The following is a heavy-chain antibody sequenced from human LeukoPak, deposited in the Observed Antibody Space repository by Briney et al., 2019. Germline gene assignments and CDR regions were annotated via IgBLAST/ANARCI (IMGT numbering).Heavy chain of an antibody. J-gene: IGHJ4*02. D-gene: IGHD3-16*01. CDR2: IKGDGSDK. CDR3: ATEHWGPNS. CDR1: GFTFSSSW. V-gene: IGHV3-7*01. Sequence: GGSLRLSCAASGFTFSSSWMTWVRQAPGKGLEWLANIKGDGSDKNYVDSVKGRFTISRDNAKNSLFLQMSSLGGEDTALYYCATEHWGPNSWGQGTLVTVSS.